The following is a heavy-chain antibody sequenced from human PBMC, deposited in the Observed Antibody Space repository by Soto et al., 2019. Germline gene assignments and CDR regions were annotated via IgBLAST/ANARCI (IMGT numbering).Heavy chain of an antibody. J-gene: IGHJ5*02. CDR2: IYYSGST. CDR3: ARGYDILTGYGWFDP. CDR1: GGSISSYY. D-gene: IGHD3-9*01. Sequence: SETLSLTCTVSGGSISSYYWSWIRQPPGKGLEWIGYIYYSGSTNYNPSLKSRVTISVDTSKNQFSLKLSSVTAADTAVYYCARGYDILTGYGWFDPWGQGTLVTVSS. V-gene: IGHV4-59*01.